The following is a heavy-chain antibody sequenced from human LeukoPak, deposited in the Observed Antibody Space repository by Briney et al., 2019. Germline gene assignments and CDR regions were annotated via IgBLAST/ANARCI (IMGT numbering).Heavy chain of an antibody. CDR1: GGSISSGGYY. Sequence: SETLSLTCTVSGGSISSGGYYWSWIRQHPGKGLEWIGYIYYSGSTYYNPSLKSRVTISVDTSKNQFSLKLSSVTAADTAVYYCARGAPRSYYDFWSGYPGDYYFDYWGQGTLVTVSS. CDR2: IYYSGST. D-gene: IGHD3-3*01. CDR3: ARGAPRSYYDFWSGYPGDYYFDY. V-gene: IGHV4-31*03. J-gene: IGHJ4*02.